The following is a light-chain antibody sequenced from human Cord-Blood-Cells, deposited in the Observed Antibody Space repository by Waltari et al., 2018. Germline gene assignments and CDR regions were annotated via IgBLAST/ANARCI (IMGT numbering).Light chain of an antibody. Sequence: QSVLTQPPSVSGAPGQRVTIPCTGSSPNTGAGYDVHWYQQLPGTAPNLLIYGNSDRPSGVPDRFSGSKSGTSASLAITGLQAEDEADYYCQSYDSSLSGSKVFGGGTKLTVL. V-gene: IGLV1-40*01. CDR2: GNS. CDR3: QSYDSSLSGSKV. J-gene: IGLJ3*02. CDR1: SPNTGAGYD.